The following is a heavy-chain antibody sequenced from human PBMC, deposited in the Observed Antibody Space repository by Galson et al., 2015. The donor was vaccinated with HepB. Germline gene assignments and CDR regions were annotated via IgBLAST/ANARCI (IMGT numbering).Heavy chain of an antibody. D-gene: IGHD2-8*01. CDR2: IKQDGSEK. J-gene: IGHJ4*02. V-gene: IGHV3-7*03. CDR1: GFTSSNAW. Sequence: SLRLSCAASGFTSSNAWMSWVRQAPGKGLEWVANIKQDGSEKYYVDSVKGRFTISRDNAKNSLYLQMNSLRAEDTAVYYCARDLVNGYWGQGTLVTVSS. CDR3: ARDLVNGY.